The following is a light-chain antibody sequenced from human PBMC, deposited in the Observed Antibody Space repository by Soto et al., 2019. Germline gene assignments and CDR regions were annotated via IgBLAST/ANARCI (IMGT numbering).Light chain of an antibody. Sequence: NFMLTQPHSVSESPGKTVTISCTGSSGSIASNYVQWYQQRPGSAPTTVIYEDNQRPSGVPDRFSGSIDSSSNSASLTISGLQAEDEADYYCSSYTRSSTLVFGGGTKLTVL. J-gene: IGLJ2*01. CDR2: EDN. CDR3: SSYTRSSTLV. V-gene: IGLV6-57*02. CDR1: SGSIASNY.